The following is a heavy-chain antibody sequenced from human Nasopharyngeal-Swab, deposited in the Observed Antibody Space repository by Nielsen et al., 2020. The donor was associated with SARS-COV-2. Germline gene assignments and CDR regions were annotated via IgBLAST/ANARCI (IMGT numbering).Heavy chain of an antibody. Sequence: RQPPGKGLEWIGEINHSGSANYNPSLKSRVTISVDTSKNQFSLKLSSVTAADTAVYYCARAGDIRYYYYGMDVWGQGTTVTVSS. CDR3: ARAGDIRYYYYGMDV. V-gene: IGHV4-34*01. J-gene: IGHJ6*02. CDR2: INHSGSA. D-gene: IGHD2-21*01.